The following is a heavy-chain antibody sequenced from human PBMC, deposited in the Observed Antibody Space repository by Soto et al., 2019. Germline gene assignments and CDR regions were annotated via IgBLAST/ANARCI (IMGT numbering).Heavy chain of an antibody. D-gene: IGHD2-15*01. J-gene: IGHJ4*02. CDR3: ASKQAGYFSGIDY. Sequence: KTSETLSLTCAVYGGSFRCYYWSWIRQPPGKGLEWIGEINHSGSTNYNPSLKSRATISVDTSKNQFSLNLSSVTVADTAVYFCASKQAGYFSGIDYWGQGTLVTVSS. CDR1: GGSFRCYY. CDR2: INHSGST. V-gene: IGHV4-34*01.